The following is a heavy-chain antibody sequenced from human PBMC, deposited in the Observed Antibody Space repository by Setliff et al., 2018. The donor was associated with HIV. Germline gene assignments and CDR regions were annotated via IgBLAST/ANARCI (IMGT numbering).Heavy chain of an antibody. D-gene: IGHD3-22*01. CDR1: GYTLLDSA. J-gene: IGHJ3*01. Sequence: ASVKVSCKSSGYTLLDSAITWVRQAPGQGLEWMGIINPSGGSTSYAQKFQGRVTITADESTSTAYMELRGLRSEDTALYYCATGRHYYDSSDYPANPFDVWGQGTLVTVSS. CDR3: ATGRHYYDSSDYPANPFDV. CDR2: INPSGGST. V-gene: IGHV1-46*01.